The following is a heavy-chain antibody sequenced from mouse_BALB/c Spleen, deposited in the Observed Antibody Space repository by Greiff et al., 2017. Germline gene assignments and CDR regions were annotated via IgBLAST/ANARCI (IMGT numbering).Heavy chain of an antibody. D-gene: IGHD3-1*01. CDR2: IYPGDGDT. J-gene: IGHJ3*01. CDR3: ARELGPY. CDR1: GYTFTSYW. V-gene: IGHV1-87*01. Sequence: VKLMESGAELARPGASVKLSCKASGYTFTSYWMQWVKQRPGQGLEWIGAIYPGDGDTRYTQKFKGKATLTADKSSSTAYMQLSSLASEDSAVYYCARELGPYWGQGTLVTVSA.